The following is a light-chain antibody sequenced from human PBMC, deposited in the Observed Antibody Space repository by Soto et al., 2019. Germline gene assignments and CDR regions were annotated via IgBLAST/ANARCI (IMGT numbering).Light chain of an antibody. CDR3: SSYTTINTVI. V-gene: IGLV2-14*01. J-gene: IGLJ7*01. CDR1: SSDIGAYNY. CDR2: DVS. Sequence: QSVLTQPASVSGSPGQSITISCTGTSSDIGAYNYVSWFQQHPGKAPKLMIHDVSNRPSGVSNRFSGSKSGNTASLTISGLQAEDEADYYCSSYTTINTVIFGGGTQLTVL.